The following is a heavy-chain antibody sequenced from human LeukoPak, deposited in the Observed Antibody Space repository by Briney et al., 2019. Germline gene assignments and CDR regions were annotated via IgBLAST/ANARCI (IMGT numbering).Heavy chain of an antibody. J-gene: IGHJ5*02. CDR1: GYTFTSYY. D-gene: IGHD3-22*01. CDR2: INPSGGST. V-gene: IGHV1-46*01. Sequence: ASVKVSCKASGYTFTSYYMHWVRQAPAQGLEWMGIINPSGGSTSYAQKFQGRVTMTRDTSTSTVYMELSSLRSEDTAVYYCARDWSYYYDSSGYENWFDPWGQGTLVTVSS. CDR3: ARDWSYYYDSSGYENWFDP.